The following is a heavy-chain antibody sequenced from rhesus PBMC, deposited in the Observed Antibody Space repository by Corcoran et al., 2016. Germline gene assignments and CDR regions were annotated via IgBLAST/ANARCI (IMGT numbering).Heavy chain of an antibody. V-gene: IGHV4S7*01. Sequence: QVQLQESGPGVVKPSETLSLTCAVSGGSISGYYLWSWIRQPPGKGLEWIGYIYGGSGSTSYNPSLKSRVIISIDTSKNQFSLKLSSVTAADTAVYYCARDQKWLLHKDYWGQGVLVTVSS. CDR3: ARDQKWLLHKDY. CDR2: IYGGSGST. CDR1: GGSISGYYL. D-gene: IGHD3-28*01. J-gene: IGHJ4*01.